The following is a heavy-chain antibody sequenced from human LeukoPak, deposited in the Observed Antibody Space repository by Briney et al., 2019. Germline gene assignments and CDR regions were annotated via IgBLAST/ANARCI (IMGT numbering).Heavy chain of an antibody. V-gene: IGHV3-13*01. CDR3: AGSRDGYKPSGFVYFYGMDF. CDR1: GFIFSNLD. J-gene: IGHJ6*02. Sequence: GAPLRLSCAASGFIFSNLDMHWVRHATERRLECVSAVGAGGETYYAGSVKGRVTISSENAKNSLYLNMSSLRAGDTAVYYCAGSRDGYKPSGFVYFYGMDFWGQGTTVTVSS. CDR2: VGAGGET. D-gene: IGHD5-24*01.